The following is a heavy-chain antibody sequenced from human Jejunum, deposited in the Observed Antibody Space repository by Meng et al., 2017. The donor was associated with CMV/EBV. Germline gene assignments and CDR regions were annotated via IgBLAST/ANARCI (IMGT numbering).Heavy chain of an antibody. V-gene: IGHV3-23*01. D-gene: IGHD2-21*02. Sequence: EVQLLESXXGLVQXGGSVRLSCAASGFTFSNYGMSWVRQAPGKGLEWVSVISDSGGSTYYADSVKGRFTISRDNSKNTLYLQMNSLRVEDTAVYYCAKTCGGDCYAPDDWGQGTLVTVDS. CDR2: ISDSGGST. J-gene: IGHJ4*02. CDR3: AKTCGGDCYAPDD. CDR1: GFTFSNYG.